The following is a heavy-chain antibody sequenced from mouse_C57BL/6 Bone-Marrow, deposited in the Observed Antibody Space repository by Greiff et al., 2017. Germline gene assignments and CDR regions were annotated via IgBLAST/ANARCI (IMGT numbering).Heavy chain of an antibody. J-gene: IGHJ3*01. CDR2: ISSGGDYI. CDR1: GFTFSSYA. CDR3: TREITTGIAY. Sequence: EVKLVESGEGLVKPGGSLKLSCAASGFTFSSYAMSWVRQTPEKRLEWVAYISSGGDYIYYADTVKGRFTISRDNARNTLYLQMSSLKSEDTAMYYCTREITTGIAYWGQGTLVTVSA. V-gene: IGHV5-9-1*02. D-gene: IGHD1-1*01.